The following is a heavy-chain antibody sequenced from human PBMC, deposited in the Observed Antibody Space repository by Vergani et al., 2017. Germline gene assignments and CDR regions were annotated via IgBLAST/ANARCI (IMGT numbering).Heavy chain of an antibody. V-gene: IGHV4-59*01. J-gene: IGHJ6*02. CDR3: ARDYGGYSGYENQGMDV. CDR1: GGSISSYY. Sequence: QVQLQESGPGLVKPSETLSLTCTVSGGSISSYYWSWIRQPPGKGLEWIGYIYYSGSTNYNPSLKSRVIISVDTSKNQFSLKLSSVTAADTAVYYCARDYGGYSGYENQGMDVWGQGTTVTVSS. D-gene: IGHD5-12*01. CDR2: IYYSGST.